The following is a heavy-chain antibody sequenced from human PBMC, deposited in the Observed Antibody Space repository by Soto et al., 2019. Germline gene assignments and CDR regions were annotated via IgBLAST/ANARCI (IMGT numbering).Heavy chain of an antibody. Sequence: QVQLVQSGAEVKKPGSSVKVSCKASGGTFSSYAISWVRQAPGQGLEWMGGFIPMFNRPHSARKFQGRVTTTADETTSIAYMDLSSLSSEDTAVYYCARGQIHQVPKYSYALVLWGQGTTVTVSS. D-gene: IGHD2-2*01. CDR1: GGTFSSYA. CDR2: FIPMFNRP. CDR3: ARGQIHQVPKYSYALVL. J-gene: IGHJ6*02. V-gene: IGHV1-69*01.